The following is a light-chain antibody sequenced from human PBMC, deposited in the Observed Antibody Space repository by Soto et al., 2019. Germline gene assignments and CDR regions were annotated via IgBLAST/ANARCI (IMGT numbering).Light chain of an antibody. CDR2: ATS. J-gene: IGKJ1*01. V-gene: IGKV1-39*01. CDR1: QSIRSY. CDR3: PQSYSTPLT. Sequence: DIQMTQSPSSLSASVGDRVTITCRESQSIRSYLNWYQQTPGKAPEILIYATSSLQSGVLSRFGGSGAGTDCTRTICSLQPEDAVTDCCPQSYSTPLTFGQGTKVDIK.